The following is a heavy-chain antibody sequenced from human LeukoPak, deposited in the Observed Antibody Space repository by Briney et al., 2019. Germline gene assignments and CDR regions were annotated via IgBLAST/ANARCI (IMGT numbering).Heavy chain of an antibody. Sequence: SETLSLTXAVYGGSFSGYYWSWIRQPPGKGLEWIGEINHSGSTNYNPSLKSRVTISVDTSKNQFSLKLSSVTAADTAVYYCARGGRRRYCSSTSCERSFDYWGQGTLVTVSS. D-gene: IGHD2-2*01. V-gene: IGHV4-34*01. CDR2: INHSGST. J-gene: IGHJ4*02. CDR3: ARGGRRRYCSSTSCERSFDY. CDR1: GGSFSGYY.